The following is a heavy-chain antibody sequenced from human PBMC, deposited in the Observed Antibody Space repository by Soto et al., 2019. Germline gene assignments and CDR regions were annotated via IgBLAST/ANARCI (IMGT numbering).Heavy chain of an antibody. CDR2: MNPNSGNT. D-gene: IGHD2-15*01. CDR3: ARDTFLCSGGSCYSSSGY. V-gene: IGHV1-8*01. CDR1: GYTFTSYD. J-gene: IGHJ4*02. Sequence: QVQLVQSGAEVKKPGASVKVSCKSSGYTFTSYDINWVRQATGQGLEWMGWMNPNSGNTGYAQKFQGRVTMTRNTSISTAYMELSSLRSEDTAVYYCARDTFLCSGGSCYSSSGYWGQGTLVTVSS.